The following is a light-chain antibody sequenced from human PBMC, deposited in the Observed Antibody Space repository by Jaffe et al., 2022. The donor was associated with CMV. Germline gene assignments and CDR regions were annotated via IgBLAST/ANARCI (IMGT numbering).Light chain of an antibody. CDR1: QSVSTN. CDR2: GAS. Sequence: EIVMTQSPATLSVSPGERATLSCRASQSVSTNLAWYQQKRGQAPRLLIYGASTRATGIPVRFSGSGSGTELTLTISSLQSEDFAVYYCQQYNNWPNTFGQGTKVEI. V-gene: IGKV3-15*01. CDR3: QQYNNWPNT. J-gene: IGKJ2*01.